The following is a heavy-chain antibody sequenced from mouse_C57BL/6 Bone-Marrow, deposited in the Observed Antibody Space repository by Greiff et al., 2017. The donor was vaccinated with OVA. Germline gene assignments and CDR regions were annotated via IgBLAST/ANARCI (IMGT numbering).Heavy chain of an antibody. V-gene: IGHV1-22*01. CDR1: GYTFTDYN. CDR2: INPNNGGT. D-gene: IGHD2-3*01. Sequence: VQLQQSGPELVKPGASVKMSCKASGYTFTDYNMHWVKQSHGKSLEWIGYINPNNGGTSYNQKFKGQATFTVNTSCSPAYMELRSLTSEDSADYYCARYESVALDYWGQGTSVTVSS. CDR3: ARYESVALDY. J-gene: IGHJ4*01.